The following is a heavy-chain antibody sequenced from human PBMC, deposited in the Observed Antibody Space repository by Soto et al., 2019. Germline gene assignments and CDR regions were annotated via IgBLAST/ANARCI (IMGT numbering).Heavy chain of an antibody. CDR2: IFSSGST. D-gene: IGHD2-21*02. CDR3: ARDQGVVVTADNWFDP. V-gene: IGHV4-4*07. Sequence: SDTLSLTCTVSGGSITDYSWVWIRQPAGKGLEWIGCIFSSGSTNYNPALKDPITMSLDTSKNQFSLKLHSATATATAVYFCARDQGVVVTADNWFDPWGQGILVTVSS. CDR1: GGSITDYS. J-gene: IGHJ5*02.